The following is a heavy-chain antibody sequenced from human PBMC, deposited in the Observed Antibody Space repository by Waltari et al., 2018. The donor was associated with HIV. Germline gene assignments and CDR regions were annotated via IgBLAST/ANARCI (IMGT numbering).Heavy chain of an antibody. CDR3: ARSPDLNHTIPGEYYFDY. CDR1: GYTFTGYY. CDR2: INPNSGGT. Sequence: QVQLVQSGAAVKKPGASVKVSCKASGYTFTGYYMHWVRQAPGPGLEWMGWINPNSGGTNYAQKFQGRVTMTRDTSISTAYMELSRLRSDDTAVYYCARSPDLNHTIPGEYYFDYWGQGTLVTVSS. V-gene: IGHV1-2*02. D-gene: IGHD3-3*01. J-gene: IGHJ4*02.